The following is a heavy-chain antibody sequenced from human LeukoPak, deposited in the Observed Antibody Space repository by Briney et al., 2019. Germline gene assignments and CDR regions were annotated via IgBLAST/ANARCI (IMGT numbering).Heavy chain of an antibody. CDR3: AKDLYWSGFLDY. Sequence: PGGSLRLSCAASGFTFSSYGMHWVRQAPGKGLEWVAVISYDGSNKYYADSVKGRFTISRDNSKNTLYLQMNSLRAEDTAVYYCAKDLYWSGFLDYWGQGTLVTVSS. CDR1: GFTFSSYG. J-gene: IGHJ4*02. D-gene: IGHD2-15*01. CDR2: ISYDGSNK. V-gene: IGHV3-30*18.